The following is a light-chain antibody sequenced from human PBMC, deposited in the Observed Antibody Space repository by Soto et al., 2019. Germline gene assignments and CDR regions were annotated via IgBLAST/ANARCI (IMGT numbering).Light chain of an antibody. CDR2: WAS. CDR1: LSVLYTANNKKY. V-gene: IGKV4-1*01. CDR3: QQYYSTQLT. Sequence: DFVMTQSPDSLAVSLDERATINCKSSLSVLYTANNKKYLAWYQHKPGQPPKLLIYWASTRESGVPDPFSGSGSGAAFTLTINSLQAEDVAVYYCQQYYSTQLTFGGGTKVEIK. J-gene: IGKJ4*01.